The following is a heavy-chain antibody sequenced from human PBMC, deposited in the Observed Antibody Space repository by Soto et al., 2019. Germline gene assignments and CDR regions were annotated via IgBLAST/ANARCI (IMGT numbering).Heavy chain of an antibody. CDR1: GFTFSSYA. D-gene: IGHD5-12*01. Sequence: GGSLRLSCSASGFTFSSYAMHWVRQAPGKGLEYVSAISSNGGSTNYADSVKGRFNISRDNSRKTRYLQMSSLRAEETAVYYGVRMRYVDSGDDYTRFYYGMDVWGQGTTVTVSS. CDR3: VRMRYVDSGDDYTRFYYGMDV. CDR2: ISSNGGST. J-gene: IGHJ6*02. V-gene: IGHV3-64D*08.